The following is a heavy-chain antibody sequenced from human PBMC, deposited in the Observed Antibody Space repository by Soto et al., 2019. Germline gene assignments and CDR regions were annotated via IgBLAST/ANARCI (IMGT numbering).Heavy chain of an antibody. CDR1: GASISSDSW. D-gene: IGHD3-10*01. J-gene: IGHJ4*02. V-gene: IGHV4-4*02. CDR2: IHHSGDD. Sequence: SETLSLTCAMSGASISSDSWWSWVRQPPGKGLEWIAEIHHSGDDNYTPSLQSRAIISLDKSRNQFSLKLMSVTAADTAVYYCAELKFGKFGTYWGQGIPVTVSS. CDR3: AELKFGKFGTY.